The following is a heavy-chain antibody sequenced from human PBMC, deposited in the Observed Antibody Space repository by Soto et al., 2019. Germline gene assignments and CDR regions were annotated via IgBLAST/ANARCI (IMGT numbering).Heavy chain of an antibody. CDR3: AIHYISGNYFNF. D-gene: IGHD3-10*01. Sequence: GPMNGLCKASGYTFTSYDIRWVRQAPGQGLEWMGRISAYNGNTNYAQKLQGRDTMTTDTSTSTAYMELRSLRSEDTAVYYSAIHYISGNYFNFWRQLTLVTVCS. CDR2: ISAYNGNT. V-gene: IGHV1-18*04. J-gene: IGHJ4*02. CDR1: GYTFTSYD.